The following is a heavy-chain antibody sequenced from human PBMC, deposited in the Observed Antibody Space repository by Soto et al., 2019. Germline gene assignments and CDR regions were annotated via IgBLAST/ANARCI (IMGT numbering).Heavy chain of an antibody. CDR3: ARDLDGTGYSSGWYVN. CDR2: INHSGST. Sequence: PSETLCLTCAVYGGSFSGYCWSWIRQPPGKGLEWIGEINHSGSTNYNPSLKSRVTISVDTSKNQFSLKLSSVTAADTAVYYCARDLDGTGYSSGWYVNWGQGTLVTVSS. V-gene: IGHV4-34*01. J-gene: IGHJ4*02. D-gene: IGHD6-19*01. CDR1: GGSFSGYC.